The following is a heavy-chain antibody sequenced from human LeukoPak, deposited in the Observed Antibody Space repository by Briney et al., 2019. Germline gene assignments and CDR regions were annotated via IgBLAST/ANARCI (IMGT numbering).Heavy chain of an antibody. Sequence: GGSLRLSCAVSGFTVSSNYMNWVRLAPGKGLEWVSVIYAGGTTFYADSVKGRFTISRDNSKNTLYLQMNSLTADDTAVYYCAREVRGDYFDFWGQGTLVTVSS. CDR3: AREVRGDYFDF. CDR1: GFTVSSNY. CDR2: IYAGGTT. V-gene: IGHV3-53*01. D-gene: IGHD3-16*01. J-gene: IGHJ4*02.